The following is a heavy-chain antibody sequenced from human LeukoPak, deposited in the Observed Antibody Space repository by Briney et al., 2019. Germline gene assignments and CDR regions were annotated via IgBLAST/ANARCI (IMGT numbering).Heavy chain of an antibody. J-gene: IGHJ4*02. Sequence: PSETLSLTCAVYGGSFSGYYWRWIRQPPGKGLEWIGEINHSGSTNYNPSLKSRVTISVDTSKNQFSLKLSSVTAADTAVYYCASEFAETYYYDSSGYSWGQGTLVTVSS. D-gene: IGHD3-22*01. V-gene: IGHV4-34*01. CDR3: ASEFAETYYYDSSGYS. CDR2: INHSGST. CDR1: GGSFSGYY.